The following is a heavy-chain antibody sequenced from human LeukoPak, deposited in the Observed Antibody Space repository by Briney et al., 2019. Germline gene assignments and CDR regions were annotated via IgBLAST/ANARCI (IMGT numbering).Heavy chain of an antibody. V-gene: IGHV3-30*02. D-gene: IGHD3-3*01. CDR2: IRYDGSNK. CDR3: AKFTTYYDFWSGYDY. J-gene: IGHJ4*02. Sequence: GGSLRLSCAASGFTFSSYGMHWVRQAPGKGLEWVAFIRYDGSNKYYADSVKGRFTISRDNSKNTLYLRMNSLRAEDTAVYYCAKFTTYYDFWSGYDYWGQGTLVTVSS. CDR1: GFTFSSYG.